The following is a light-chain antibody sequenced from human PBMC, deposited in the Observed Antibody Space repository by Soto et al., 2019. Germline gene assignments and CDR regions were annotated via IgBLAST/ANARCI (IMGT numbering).Light chain of an antibody. CDR1: QSISINY. J-gene: IGKJ1*01. V-gene: IGKV3-20*01. Sequence: EIVMTQSPATLSVSPGERATLSCRASQSISINYLAWYQQKPGQAPRLLIYGASSRATGIPDRFSGSGSGADFTLTISRLEPEDFAVYYCQQYGSSPWKFGQGTKVDIK. CDR2: GAS. CDR3: QQYGSSPWK.